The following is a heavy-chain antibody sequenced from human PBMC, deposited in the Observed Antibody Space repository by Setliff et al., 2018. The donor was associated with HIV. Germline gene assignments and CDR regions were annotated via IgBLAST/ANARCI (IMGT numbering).Heavy chain of an antibody. CDR2: IIPIFGTA. D-gene: IGHD2-8*01. J-gene: IGHJ4*02. CDR3: VLYSTGASRFDY. V-gene: IGHV1-69*05. Sequence: SVKVSCKASGGAFSSYALSWVRQAPGQGLEWMGGIIPIFGTANYAQQFQGRVTITTDESTRTAYMELSSLRSEDTAVYYCVLYSTGASRFDYWGQGTLVTVSS. CDR1: GGAFSSYA.